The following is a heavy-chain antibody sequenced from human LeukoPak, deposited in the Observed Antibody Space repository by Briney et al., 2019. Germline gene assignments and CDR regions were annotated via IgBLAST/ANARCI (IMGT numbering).Heavy chain of an antibody. CDR1: GFTFSNAW. D-gene: IGHD1-26*01. CDR2: IKSKTGGGTT. Sequence: GGSLRLSCAASGFTFSNAWMSWVRQAPGKGLEWVGRIKSKTGGGTTDYAAPVKGRFTISRDDSKNTLYLQMNSLKTEDTAVYYCTTGLVAMGAGYWGQGTLVTVSS. J-gene: IGHJ4*02. CDR3: TTGLVAMGAGY. V-gene: IGHV3-15*01.